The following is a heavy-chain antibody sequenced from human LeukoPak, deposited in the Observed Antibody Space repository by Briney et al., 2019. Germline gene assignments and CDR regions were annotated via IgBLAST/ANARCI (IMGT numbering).Heavy chain of an antibody. D-gene: IGHD2-2*01. Sequence: GGSLTLSCAASGFTFSSYWMSWVRQAPGKGLEWVANIKQDGSEKYYVDSVKGRFTISRDNAKNSLYLQMNSLRAEDTAVYYCAREGDIVVVPAASYFDYWGQGTLVTVSS. CDR2: IKQDGSEK. V-gene: IGHV3-7*01. CDR1: GFTFSSYW. J-gene: IGHJ4*02. CDR3: AREGDIVVVPAASYFDY.